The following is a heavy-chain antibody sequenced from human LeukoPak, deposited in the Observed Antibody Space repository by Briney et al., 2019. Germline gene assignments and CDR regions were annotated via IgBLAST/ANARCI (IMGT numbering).Heavy chain of an antibody. CDR1: GYTFTGYY. V-gene: IGHV1-2*02. CDR2: INPNSGGT. D-gene: IGHD3-22*01. CDR3: ARDPTVYDSSGFGGDY. J-gene: IGHJ4*02. Sequence: ASVKVSCKASGYTFTGYYMHWVRQAPGQGLEWMGWINPNSGGTNYAQKFQGRVTMTRDTAISTAYMELSRLRSDDTAVYYCARDPTVYDSSGFGGDYWGQGTLVTVSS.